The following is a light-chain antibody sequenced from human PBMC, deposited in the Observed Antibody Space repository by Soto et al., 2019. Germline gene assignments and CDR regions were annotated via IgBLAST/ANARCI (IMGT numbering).Light chain of an antibody. CDR3: QQYTQSLWT. Sequence: IVLTQSPVTLSLSPGERATLSRRASQSVSSTYLAWYQQKPGQAPRLLIYGASSRATGIPDRFTGSGSGTDFTLTIDGLEPEDFAVYYCQQYTQSLWTFGQGTKVDIK. CDR2: GAS. J-gene: IGKJ1*01. V-gene: IGKV3-20*01. CDR1: QSVSSTY.